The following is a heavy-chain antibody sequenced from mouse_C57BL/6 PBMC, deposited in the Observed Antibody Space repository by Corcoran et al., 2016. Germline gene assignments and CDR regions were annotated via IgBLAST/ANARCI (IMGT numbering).Heavy chain of an antibody. Sequence: EVQLQQSGPELVKPGASVKISCKASGYTFTDYYMNWVKQSHGKSLEWIGDINPNNGGTSYNQKFKGKATLTLDKSSSTAYMELRSLTSEDSAVYYCARGPYYFDYWGQGTTLTVSS. CDR2: INPNNGGT. V-gene: IGHV1-26*01. CDR3: ARGPYYFDY. CDR1: GYTFTDYY. J-gene: IGHJ2*01.